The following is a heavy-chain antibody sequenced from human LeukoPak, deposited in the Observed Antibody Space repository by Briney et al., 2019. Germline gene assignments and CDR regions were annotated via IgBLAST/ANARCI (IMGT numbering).Heavy chain of an antibody. Sequence: GGSLRLSCAASGFTFSSYAMHWVRQAPGKGLEWVAVISYDGGNKYYADSVKGRFTSSRDKSKNTLYLQMNSLRAEDTAVYYCARDWSSSWAAEYFQHWGQGTLVTVSS. J-gene: IGHJ1*01. CDR1: GFTFSSYA. V-gene: IGHV3-30-3*01. D-gene: IGHD6-13*01. CDR3: ARDWSSSWAAEYFQH. CDR2: ISYDGGNK.